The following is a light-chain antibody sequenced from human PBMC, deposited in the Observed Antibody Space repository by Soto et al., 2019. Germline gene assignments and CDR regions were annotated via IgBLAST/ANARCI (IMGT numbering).Light chain of an antibody. CDR1: TGAVTNGHY. V-gene: IGLV7-46*01. CDR3: LLSYNGPYV. CDR2: DTT. Sequence: QAVVTQEASLTVSPGGTVTLTCGSSTGAVTNGHYPYWFQQKPGQAPRTLIYDTTNRHSWKPARFSGSLLGGKAALTLSGAQPEDEAEYYCLLSYNGPYVFGTGTKVTVL. J-gene: IGLJ1*01.